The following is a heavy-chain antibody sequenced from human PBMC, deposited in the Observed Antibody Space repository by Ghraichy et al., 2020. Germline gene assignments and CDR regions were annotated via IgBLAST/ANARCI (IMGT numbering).Heavy chain of an antibody. CDR2: INPNSGGT. D-gene: IGHD2-8*01. V-gene: IGHV1-2*02. J-gene: IGHJ5*02. CDR3: ARGYCTTTTCHPEGWFDP. Sequence: ASVKVSCKASGYTFTGYHIHWVRQAPGQGLEWMGWINPNSGGTQYAQNFQGRVTMTRDTSSSTAYMELSGLRSDDTAVYYCARGYCTTTTCHPEGWFDPWGQGTLVTVSS. CDR1: GYTFTGYH.